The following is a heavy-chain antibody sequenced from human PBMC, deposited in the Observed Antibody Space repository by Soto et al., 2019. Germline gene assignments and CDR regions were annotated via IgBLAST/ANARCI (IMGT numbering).Heavy chain of an antibody. J-gene: IGHJ6*02. CDR2: VKSKTDGGTT. CDR1: GFSFSYAW. CDR3: TTDCSGGSCYPGAHYYYYGMDV. V-gene: IGHV3-15*01. D-gene: IGHD2-15*01. Sequence: KAGGSLRLSCAASGFSFSYAWMSWVRQAPGKGLEWVGRVKSKTDGGTTDYAAPVKGRFTISRDDSKTTVYLQMNSLKTEDTAVYYCTTDCSGGSCYPGAHYYYYGMDVWGPGTTVTV.